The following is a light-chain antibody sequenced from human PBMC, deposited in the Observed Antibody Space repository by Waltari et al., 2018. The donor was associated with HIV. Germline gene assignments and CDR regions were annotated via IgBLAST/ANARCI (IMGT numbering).Light chain of an antibody. V-gene: IGLV1-44*01. CDR2: GNN. CDR3: AAWDDSLNGGV. Sequence: QSVLTQPPSASGTPGQRVTISCSGSSSNIGSNTVNWYQQLPGTAPKLLIYGNNQRPSGVPDRFSGSKYGTSASLAISGLQSEDEADYYCAAWDDSLNGGVFGGGTKLTVL. CDR1: SSNIGSNT. J-gene: IGLJ3*02.